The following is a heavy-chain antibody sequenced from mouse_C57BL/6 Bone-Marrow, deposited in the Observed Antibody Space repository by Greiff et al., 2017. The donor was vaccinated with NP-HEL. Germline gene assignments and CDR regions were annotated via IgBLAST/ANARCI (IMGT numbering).Heavy chain of an antibody. CDR1: GFTFSDYG. D-gene: IGHD1-1*02. CDR2: ISSGSSTI. V-gene: IGHV5-17*01. CDR3: ARGWFFFAY. J-gene: IGHJ3*01. Sequence: EVKVVESGGGLVKPGGSLKLSCAASGFTFSDYGMHWVRQAPEKGLEWVAYISSGSSTIYYADTVKGRFTISRDNAKNTLFLQMTSLRSEDTAMYYCARGWFFFAYWGQGTLVTVSA.